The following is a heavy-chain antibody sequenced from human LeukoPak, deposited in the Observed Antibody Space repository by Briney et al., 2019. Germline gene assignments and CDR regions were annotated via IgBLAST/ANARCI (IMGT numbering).Heavy chain of an antibody. CDR2: IYPGDSET. Sequence: GGSLKISCKAPGSIFTSYWIGWLRKLPGKGLAWMEFIYPGDSETGYSTSFQGQVTISADKSISTAYLQCSSLKASDTAMYYRARHVNIVVVPAAIDPSFGFDPWGQGTLVTVSS. CDR3: ARHVNIVVVPAAIDPSFGFDP. J-gene: IGHJ5*02. V-gene: IGHV5-51*01. D-gene: IGHD2-2*02. CDR1: GSIFTSYW.